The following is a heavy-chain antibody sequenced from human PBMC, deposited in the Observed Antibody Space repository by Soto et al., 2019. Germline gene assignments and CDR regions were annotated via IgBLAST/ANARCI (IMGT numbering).Heavy chain of an antibody. Sequence: ASVKVSCKASGYTFTSYGISWVRQAPGQGLEWMGWISAYNGNKNYAQKLQGRVTMTTDTSTSTAYMELRSLRSDDTAVYYCARDPKQYYYGSGNAFDIWGQGTMVTVSS. CDR2: ISAYNGNK. CDR3: ARDPKQYYYGSGNAFDI. CDR1: GYTFTSYG. V-gene: IGHV1-18*01. J-gene: IGHJ3*02. D-gene: IGHD3-10*01.